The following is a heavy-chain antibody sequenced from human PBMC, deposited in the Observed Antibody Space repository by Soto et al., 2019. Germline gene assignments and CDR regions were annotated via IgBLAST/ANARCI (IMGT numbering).Heavy chain of an antibody. J-gene: IGHJ6*02. V-gene: IGHV1-18*01. Sequence: QVQLVQSGGEVKKPWASVRVSCQASGYPFNKFGIHWVRQPPGQGLEWLGRMSGRSGDPNCAPHVRDRITMATDTSTNTAYMELMSLISDDTAVYYCAREGRHGSGKHRYGLAVWGHGTAVTVSS. CDR1: GYPFNKFG. D-gene: IGHD1-1*01. CDR2: MSGRSGDP. CDR3: AREGRHGSGKHRYGLAV.